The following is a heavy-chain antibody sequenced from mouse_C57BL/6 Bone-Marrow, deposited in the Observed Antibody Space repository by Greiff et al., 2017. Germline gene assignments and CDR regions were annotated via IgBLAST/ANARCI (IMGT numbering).Heavy chain of an antibody. CDR1: GFTFSDYG. Sequence: EVQLVESGGGLVKPGGSLKLSCAASGFTFSDYGMHWVRQAPEKGLEWVAYISSGSSTIYYADTVKGRFTISRDNAKNTLFLQMTSLRSEETAMYYCARPRYFDVGGTGTTVTVSS. V-gene: IGHV5-17*01. J-gene: IGHJ1*03. CDR2: ISSGSSTI. CDR3: ARPRYFDV.